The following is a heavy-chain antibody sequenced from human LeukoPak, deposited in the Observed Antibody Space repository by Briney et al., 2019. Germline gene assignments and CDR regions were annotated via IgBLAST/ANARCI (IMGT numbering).Heavy chain of an antibody. Sequence: PGGSLRLSCAASGFTFSSYGMHWVRQAPGKGLEWVAVIWYDGSNNYYADSVKGRFTISRDNSKNTLYLQMNSLRAEDTAVYYCARDSYYDFWSGYYMYYYYYGMDVWGQGTTVTVSS. V-gene: IGHV3-33*01. J-gene: IGHJ6*02. D-gene: IGHD3-3*01. CDR2: IWYDGSNN. CDR3: ARDSYYDFWSGYYMYYYYYGMDV. CDR1: GFTFSSYG.